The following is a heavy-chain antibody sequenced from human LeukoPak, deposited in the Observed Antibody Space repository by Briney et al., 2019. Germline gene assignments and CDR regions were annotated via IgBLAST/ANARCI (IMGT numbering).Heavy chain of an antibody. D-gene: IGHD3-22*01. CDR2: IYYSGST. CDR3: ATHSSGYDSGNDAFDI. Sequence: PWETLSLTCTVSGGSISSGDYYWSWIRQPPGKGLEWIGYIYYSGSTYYNPSLKSRVTISVDTSKNRFSLKLSSVTAADTAVYYCATHSSGYDSGNDAFDIWGQGTMVTVSS. J-gene: IGHJ3*02. CDR1: GGSISSGDYY. V-gene: IGHV4-30-4*08.